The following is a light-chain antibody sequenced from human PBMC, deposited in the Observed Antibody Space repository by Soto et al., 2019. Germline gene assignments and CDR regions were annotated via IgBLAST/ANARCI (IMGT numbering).Light chain of an antibody. CDR1: QDIRRY. J-gene: IGKJ1*01. CDR2: AAS. Sequence: IQLTQSPSSLSASVGDRVTITFRASQDIRRYLAWYQQKPGQAPNLLIYAASTLRSGVPSRFRGSGSGTDFTLTISRLQPEDFATYYCQQLNNYPWPFAQGTEVDI. CDR3: QQLNNYPWP. V-gene: IGKV1-9*01.